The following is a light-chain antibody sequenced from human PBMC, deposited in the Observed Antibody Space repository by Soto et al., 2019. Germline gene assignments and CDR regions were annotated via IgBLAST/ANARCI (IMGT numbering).Light chain of an antibody. V-gene: IGKV3-15*01. CDR1: QSVSNN. Sequence: EIVMTQSPATLSVSPGERATLSCRASQSVSNNLAWYQQKAGQAPRLLIYGASTRDTGIPDRFSGSGSGTEFTLTISSLQSEDFAVYYCQQYKNWPPLTFGGGTKVEIK. CDR3: QQYKNWPPLT. J-gene: IGKJ4*01. CDR2: GAS.